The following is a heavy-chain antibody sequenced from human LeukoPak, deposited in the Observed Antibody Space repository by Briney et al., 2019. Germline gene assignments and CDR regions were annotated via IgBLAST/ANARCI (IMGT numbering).Heavy chain of an antibody. V-gene: IGHV3-48*03. CDR2: INSRVTTM. J-gene: IGHJ4*02. Sequence: GGSLRLSCAASGFTFSSFQMNWVRQAPGKGLEWVSYINSRVTTMFYADSVKGRFTISRDNARNSLYLQMNSLRAEDTAVYYCARDILTGLDYWGQGTLVTVSS. D-gene: IGHD3-9*01. CDR3: ARDILTGLDY. CDR1: GFTFSSFQ.